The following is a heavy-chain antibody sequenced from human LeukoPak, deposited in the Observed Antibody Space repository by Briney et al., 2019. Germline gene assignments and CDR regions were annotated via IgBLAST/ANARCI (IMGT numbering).Heavy chain of an antibody. V-gene: IGHV4-34*01. CDR2: INHSGST. Sequence: PSETLSLTCAVYGGSFSGYYWSWIRQPPGKGLEWIGEINHSGSTNYNPSLKSRVTISVDTPKNQFSLKLSSVTAADTAVYYCARGLGATSYWGQGTLVTVSS. D-gene: IGHD1-26*01. J-gene: IGHJ4*02. CDR1: GGSFSGYY. CDR3: ARGLGATSY.